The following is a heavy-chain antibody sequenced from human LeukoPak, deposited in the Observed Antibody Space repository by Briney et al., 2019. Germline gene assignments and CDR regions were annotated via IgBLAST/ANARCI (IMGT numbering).Heavy chain of an antibody. J-gene: IGHJ6*03. D-gene: IGHD2-8*01. CDR2: IQYDGSNE. V-gene: IGHV3-30*02. Sequence: GGSLRLSCAASGFTFSSYGMHWVRRAPGKGLEWVAYIQYDGSNEQYADSVKGRFSISRDSSKNILYLQLNSLRAEDTAVYYCAKDRCSNGIGCYYYYMDVWGKGTTVTISS. CDR3: AKDRCSNGIGCYYYYMDV. CDR1: GFTFSSYG.